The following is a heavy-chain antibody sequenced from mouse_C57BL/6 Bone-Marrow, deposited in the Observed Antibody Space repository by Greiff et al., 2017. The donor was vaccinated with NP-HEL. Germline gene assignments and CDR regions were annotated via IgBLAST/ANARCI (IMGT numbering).Heavy chain of an antibody. V-gene: IGHV14-4*01. CDR2: IDPENGDT. CDR1: GFHFKDDY. CDR3: TAPNLSLFAY. Sequence: EVQLQQSGAELVRPGASVKLSCTASGFHFKDDYMHWVKQRPEQGLEWIGWIDPENGDTEYASKFQGKATITADPSSNPAYLQLRSLTSEDTAFYYCTAPNLSLFAYWCQGTLVTVSA. D-gene: IGHD4-1*01. J-gene: IGHJ3*01.